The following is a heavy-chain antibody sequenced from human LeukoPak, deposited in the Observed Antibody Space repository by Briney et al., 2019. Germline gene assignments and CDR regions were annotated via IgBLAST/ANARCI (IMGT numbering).Heavy chain of an antibody. D-gene: IGHD6-19*01. CDR2: ISGSGGST. CDR1: GFTFSSYA. Sequence: GGSLRLSCAASGFTFSSYAMSWVRQAPGKGLEWVSAISGSGGSTYYADSVKGRFTISRDNAKNTLYMQMNSLRAEDTAVYYCARERSSGWSDYWGQGTLVTVSS. J-gene: IGHJ4*02. CDR3: ARERSSGWSDY. V-gene: IGHV3-23*01.